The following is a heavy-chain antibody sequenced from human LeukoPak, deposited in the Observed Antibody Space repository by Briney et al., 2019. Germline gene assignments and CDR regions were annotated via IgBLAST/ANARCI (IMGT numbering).Heavy chain of an antibody. Sequence: ASVKVSCKASGYTFTGYYMHWVRQAPGQGLEWMGWIDPSSGDTNYAQKFQGRVTMTRDTSITTAYMELSRLRSDDTAVYYCARTGGYYDSSGYLYYFDYWGQGTLVTVSS. CDR2: IDPSSGDT. V-gene: IGHV1-2*02. CDR1: GYTFTGYY. CDR3: ARTGGYYDSSGYLYYFDY. J-gene: IGHJ4*02. D-gene: IGHD3-22*01.